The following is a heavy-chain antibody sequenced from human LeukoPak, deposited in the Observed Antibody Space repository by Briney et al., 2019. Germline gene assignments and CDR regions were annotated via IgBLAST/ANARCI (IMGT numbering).Heavy chain of an antibody. CDR1: GYTFTSYG. J-gene: IGHJ4*02. Sequence: ASVKVSCKASGYTFTSYGISWVRQAPGQGLEWMGWISAYNGNTNYAQKLQGRVTMTTDTSTSTAYMELGSLRSDDTAVYYCARDYGGYDYVWGSYRRDYWGQGTLVTVSS. D-gene: IGHD3-16*02. V-gene: IGHV1-18*01. CDR3: ARDYGGYDYVWGSYRRDY. CDR2: ISAYNGNT.